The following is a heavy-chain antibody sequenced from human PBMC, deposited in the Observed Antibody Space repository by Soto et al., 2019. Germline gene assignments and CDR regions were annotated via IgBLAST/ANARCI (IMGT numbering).Heavy chain of an antibody. J-gene: IGHJ4*02. Sequence: QLQLQESGPGLVKPSETLSLTCTVSGDSITSNYHWGWIRQPPGKGLEWIGSIYHSGNTYHNPSLKSRVTISVDTSKNHLSLNLRSVTAPDTAVYYCARHRGPTGPNYWGQGTLVTVSS. V-gene: IGHV4-39*01. CDR3: ARHRGPTGPNY. CDR2: IYHSGNT. D-gene: IGHD3-10*01. CDR1: GDSITSNYH.